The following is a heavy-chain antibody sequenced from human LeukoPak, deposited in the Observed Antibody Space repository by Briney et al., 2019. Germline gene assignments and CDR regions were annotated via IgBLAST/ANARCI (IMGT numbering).Heavy chain of an antibody. V-gene: IGHV4-59*08. CDR3: ARHVGFFDAFDI. Sequence: ETPSLTCTVSGASISSHYWTWIWQSPGKRLEWIGYVFYSGTTSYSPSLNSRVTISIDTSKNQFSLKLSSVTAADTAVYFCARHVGFFDAFDIWGQGTMVTVSS. D-gene: IGHD3-3*01. J-gene: IGHJ3*02. CDR1: GASISSHY. CDR2: VFYSGTT.